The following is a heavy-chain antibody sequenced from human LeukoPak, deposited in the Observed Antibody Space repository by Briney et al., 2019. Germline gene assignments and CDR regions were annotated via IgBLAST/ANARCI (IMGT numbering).Heavy chain of an antibody. CDR1: GFTFSSYW. CDR2: IKHDGSEK. CDR3: ARLTGSYFDF. V-gene: IGHV3-7*01. Sequence: GGSLRLSCVASGFTFSSYWMSWVRQAPGKGLEWVTNIKHDGSEKYYVDSVKGRFTISRDNAKNSLYLQMNSLRAEDTAVYYCARLTGSYFDFWGQGTLVTVSS. J-gene: IGHJ4*02. D-gene: IGHD7-27*01.